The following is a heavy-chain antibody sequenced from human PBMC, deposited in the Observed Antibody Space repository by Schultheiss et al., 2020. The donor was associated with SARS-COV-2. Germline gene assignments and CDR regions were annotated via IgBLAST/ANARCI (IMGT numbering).Heavy chain of an antibody. CDR1: GDSVSSGSHY. Sequence: SETLSLTCTVSGDSVSSGSHYWSWIRQPPGKGLEWIGYISYSGSTNYNPSLKSRVTISVDTSKNQFSLKLSSVTAADTAVYYCARGLGPWGQGTLVTVSS. D-gene: IGHD3-22*01. V-gene: IGHV4-61*01. CDR3: ARGLGP. J-gene: IGHJ5*02. CDR2: ISYSGST.